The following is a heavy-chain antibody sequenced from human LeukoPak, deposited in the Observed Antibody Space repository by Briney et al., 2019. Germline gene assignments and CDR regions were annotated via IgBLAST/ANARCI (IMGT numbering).Heavy chain of an antibody. CDR2: ISYDGSNK. CDR1: GFTFSSYG. J-gene: IGHJ6*02. CDR3: AKDDVYYYGMDV. Sequence: GRPLRLSCAASGFTFSSYGMHWVRQAPGKGLEWVAVISYDGSNKYYADSVKGRFTISRDNSKNTLYLQMNSLRAEDTAVYYCAKDDVYYYGMDVWGQGTTVTVSS. V-gene: IGHV3-30*18.